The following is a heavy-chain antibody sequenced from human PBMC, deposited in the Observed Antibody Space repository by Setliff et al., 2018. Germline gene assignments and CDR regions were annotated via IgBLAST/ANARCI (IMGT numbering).Heavy chain of an antibody. Sequence: GASVKDSCKVSGYTLTELSMHWVRQAPGKGLEWMGGFDPEDGETIYAQKFQGRVTITRDTSASTVFLELSTLRSEDTAVYYCTRDFLGATASFDIWGQGTMVTVSS. CDR1: GYTLTELS. CDR3: TRDFLGATASFDI. V-gene: IGHV1-24*01. D-gene: IGHD3-3*01. CDR2: FDPEDGET. J-gene: IGHJ3*02.